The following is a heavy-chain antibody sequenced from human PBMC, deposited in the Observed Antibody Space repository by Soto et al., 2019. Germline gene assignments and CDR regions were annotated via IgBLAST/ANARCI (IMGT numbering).Heavy chain of an antibody. CDR1: RGSISSGTNY. CDR3: ARHEAGWYFDS. J-gene: IGHJ4*02. D-gene: IGHD6-25*01. CDR2: IYYSGST. V-gene: IGHV4-39*01. Sequence: QLQLQESGPGLVKPSETLSLTCTVSRGSISSGTNYWAWIRQPPGKGLEWIANIYYSGSTFYNPSLKSRVTISLDTSKTLFSLKLRSVTAADTAVYYCARHEAGWYFDSWGQGTLVTVSS.